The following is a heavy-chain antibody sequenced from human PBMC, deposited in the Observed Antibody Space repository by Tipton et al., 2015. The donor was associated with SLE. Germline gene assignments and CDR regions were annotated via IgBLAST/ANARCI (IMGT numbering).Heavy chain of an antibody. J-gene: IGHJ4*02. D-gene: IGHD6-19*01. CDR1: GYTFTSYG. V-gene: IGHV1-69*01. Sequence: QLVQSGPEVKKPGASVKVSCKASGYTFTSYGISWVRQAPGQGLEWMGGIIPIFGTANYAQKFQGRVTITTDESTSTAYMELSSLRSEDTAVYYCARVKEYSSGWAYFDYWGQGTLVTVSS. CDR2: IIPIFGTA. CDR3: ARVKEYSSGWAYFDY.